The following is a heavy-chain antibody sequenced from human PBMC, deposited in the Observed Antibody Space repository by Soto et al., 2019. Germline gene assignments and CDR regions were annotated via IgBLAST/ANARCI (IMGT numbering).Heavy chain of an antibody. J-gene: IGHJ5*02. V-gene: IGHV1-69*06. Sequence: ASVKVSCKASGGTFSTYTFSWVRQAPGQGLEWVGRIIPIFGTPYYSQKFQGRVTITADKSTSTVYMELSSLRSGDPAVYFCARGLECRGYCLDKPTWFAPWGQGTLVTVSS. D-gene: IGHD2-15*01. CDR3: ARGLECRGYCLDKPTWFAP. CDR2: IIPIFGTP. CDR1: GGTFSTYT.